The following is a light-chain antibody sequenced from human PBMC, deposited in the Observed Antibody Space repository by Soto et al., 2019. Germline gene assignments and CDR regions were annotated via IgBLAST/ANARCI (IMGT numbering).Light chain of an antibody. CDR3: SSYTTSNTYV. CDR2: EVS. Sequence: QSALTQPPSVSGSPGQSVTIHCTGSSSDVGSFSRVSWYQQPPGTAPKLIIYEVSYRPSGVPDRFSGSKSGNTASLTISGLLAEDDADYYCSSYTTSNTYVFGTGTKLTVL. CDR1: SSDVGSFSR. J-gene: IGLJ1*01. V-gene: IGLV2-18*02.